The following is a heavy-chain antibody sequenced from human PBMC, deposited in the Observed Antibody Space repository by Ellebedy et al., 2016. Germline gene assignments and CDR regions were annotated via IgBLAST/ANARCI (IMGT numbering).Heavy chain of an antibody. CDR1: GFTVYNTY. J-gene: IGHJ4*02. V-gene: IGHV3-53*01. Sequence: GGSLRLSCAASGFTVYNTYMGWVRQAPGKGLEWVSVIYIVGSTYYVDSVKGRFIISRDSSKNTLLLQMNAVRAEDTAVYYCVTPGGFVGAFSQWGQGTLVIVSS. CDR3: VTPGGFVGAFSQ. CDR2: IYIVGST. D-gene: IGHD3-16*01.